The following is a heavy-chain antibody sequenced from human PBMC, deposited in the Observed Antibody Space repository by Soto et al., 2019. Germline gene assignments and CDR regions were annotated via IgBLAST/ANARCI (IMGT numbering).Heavy chain of an antibody. V-gene: IGHV4-34*01. CDR1: GGSFIGYY. CDR2: INHSGST. D-gene: IGHD3-10*01. Sequence: SETLSLTCAVYGGSFIGYYWSCIRQPPGKGLEWIGEINHSGSTNYNPSLKSRFTISVDTSKNQFSLKLSSVTAADTAVYYCARSQYYGSGSYLSYYYYMDVWGKGTTVTVSS. J-gene: IGHJ6*03. CDR3: ARSQYYGSGSYLSYYYYMDV.